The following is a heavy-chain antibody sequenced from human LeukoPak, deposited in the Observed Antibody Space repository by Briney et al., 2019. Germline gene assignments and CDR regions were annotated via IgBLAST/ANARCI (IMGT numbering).Heavy chain of an antibody. D-gene: IGHD4-17*01. Sequence: GGSLRLSCAASGFTFSSYWMHWVRHAPGKGLVWVSRVNTDGRTTNYADSVRGRFTISRDNAENSLYLQMNSLRADDTALYYCARGHHGLEYWGQGALVIVSS. CDR2: VNTDGRTT. V-gene: IGHV3-74*01. CDR3: ARGHHGLEY. J-gene: IGHJ4*02. CDR1: GFTFSSYW.